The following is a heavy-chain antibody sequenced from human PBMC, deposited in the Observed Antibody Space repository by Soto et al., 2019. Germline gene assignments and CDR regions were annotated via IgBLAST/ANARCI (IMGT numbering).Heavy chain of an antibody. V-gene: IGHV4-4*02. CDR3: ARVMRGSILTTVTIFDY. CDR1: SGSISSSNW. J-gene: IGHJ4*02. Sequence: SETLSLTCAVSSGSISSSNWWSWVRQPPGKGLEWIGEIYHSGSTNYNPSLKSRVTISVDKSKNQFSLKLSSVTAADTAVYYCARVMRGSILTTVTIFDYWGQGTLVTVSS. D-gene: IGHD4-4*01. CDR2: IYHSGST.